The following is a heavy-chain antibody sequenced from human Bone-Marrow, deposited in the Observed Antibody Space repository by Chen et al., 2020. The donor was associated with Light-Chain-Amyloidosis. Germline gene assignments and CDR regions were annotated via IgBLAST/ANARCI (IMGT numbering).Heavy chain of an antibody. CDR3: ARGAERGYGGYESTNFDY. D-gene: IGHD5-12*01. Sequence: QVQLVQSGPEVNKPGASVKVSCKASGYTFTGYYMHWVRQAPGQGLEWMGWVNPNSGCTNYAEKFQGRVTMTRDTSIGTAYMELRRMRSDDTAVYYCARGAERGYGGYESTNFDYWGQGTLVTVSS. J-gene: IGHJ4*02. CDR2: VNPNSGCT. CDR1: GYTFTGYY. V-gene: IGHV1-2*02.